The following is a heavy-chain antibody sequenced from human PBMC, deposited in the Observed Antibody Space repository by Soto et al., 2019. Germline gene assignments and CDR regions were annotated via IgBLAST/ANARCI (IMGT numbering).Heavy chain of an antibody. CDR2: INHSGST. CDR1: GGSFSGYY. J-gene: IGHJ4*02. CDR3: ARDKITGLVDY. D-gene: IGHD2-8*02. V-gene: IGHV4-34*01. Sequence: QVQLQQWGAGLLKPSETLSLTCAVYGGSFSGYYWPWIRQPPGTGLEWIGEINHSGSTNYNPPLKRPVTISVDTYKNQFSLKLTSVTAAYAAVYYCARDKITGLVDYWGQGTLVTVSS.